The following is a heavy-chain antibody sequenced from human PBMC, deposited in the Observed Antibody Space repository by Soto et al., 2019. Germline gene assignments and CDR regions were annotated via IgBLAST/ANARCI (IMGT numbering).Heavy chain of an antibody. V-gene: IGHV3-74*03. CDR1: GFTFSTYY. CDR3: VGYNWNYPNY. CDR2: IAPDGTTT. D-gene: IGHD1-7*01. J-gene: IGHJ4*02. Sequence: EVQLVESGGGLVQPGGSLRLSCVASGFTFSTYYLYWVRQAPGKGLLWVSRIAPDGTTTAYADSVRGRFTISRDNAENTLYLQMNSLRAEDTAVYYCVGYNWNYPNYWGQGTLVTVSS.